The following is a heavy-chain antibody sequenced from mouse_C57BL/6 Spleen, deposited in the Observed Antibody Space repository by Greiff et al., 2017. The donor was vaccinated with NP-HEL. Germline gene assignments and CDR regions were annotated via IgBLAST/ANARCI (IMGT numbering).Heavy chain of an antibody. CDR3: ARRVAYYSNWYDFDY. J-gene: IGHJ2*01. CDR1: GFTFSSYA. D-gene: IGHD2-5*01. V-gene: IGHV5-4*01. Sequence: EVQVVESGGGLVKPGGSLKLSCAASGFTFSSYAMSWVRQTPEKRLEWVATISAGGSYTYYPDNVKGQFTISRDNATSKLYLQMSHLKSEDTAMYYCARRVAYYSNWYDFDYWGKGTTLTVAT. CDR2: ISAGGSYT.